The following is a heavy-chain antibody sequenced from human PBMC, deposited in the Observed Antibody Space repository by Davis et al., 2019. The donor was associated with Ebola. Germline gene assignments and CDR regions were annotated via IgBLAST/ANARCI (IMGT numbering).Heavy chain of an antibody. Sequence: GESLKISCAASGFTFSNAWMTWVRQAPGKGLEWVSVISGSGGSTYYADSVKGRFTISRDNSENTLYLQMNSLRAEDTAVYYCAKGTALPVWGKGTTVTVSS. V-gene: IGHV3-23*01. CDR1: GFTFSNAW. J-gene: IGHJ6*04. CDR3: AKGTALPV. CDR2: ISGSGGST.